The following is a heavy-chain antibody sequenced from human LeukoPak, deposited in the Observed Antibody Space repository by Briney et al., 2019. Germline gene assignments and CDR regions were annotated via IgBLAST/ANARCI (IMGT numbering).Heavy chain of an antibody. Sequence: PGGSLRLSCAASGFTFSSYAMSWVRQAPGKGLEWVSAIRGSGGSTYYADSVKGRFTISRDNSKNTPYLQMNSLRAEDTAVYYCARDLRSYYYDSSGYYLGGDYWGQGTLVTVSS. D-gene: IGHD3-22*01. J-gene: IGHJ4*02. CDR2: IRGSGGST. CDR3: ARDLRSYYYDSSGYYLGGDY. CDR1: GFTFSSYA. V-gene: IGHV3-23*01.